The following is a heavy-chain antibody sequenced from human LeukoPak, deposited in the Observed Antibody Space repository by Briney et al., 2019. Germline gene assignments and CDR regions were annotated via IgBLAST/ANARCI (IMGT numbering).Heavy chain of an antibody. CDR1: GGSISSYY. V-gene: IGHV4-59*01. CDR3: ARLTYYYDSSGFDY. J-gene: IGHJ4*02. Sequence: SETLSLTCTVSGGSISSYYWSWIRQPPGKGLEWIGYIYYSGSTNYNPSLKSRVIISVDTSKNQFSLKLSSVTAADTAVYYCARLTYYYDSSGFDYWGQGTLVTVSS. CDR2: IYYSGST. D-gene: IGHD3-22*01.